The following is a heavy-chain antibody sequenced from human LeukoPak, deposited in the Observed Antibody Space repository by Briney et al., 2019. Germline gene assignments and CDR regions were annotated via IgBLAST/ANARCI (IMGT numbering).Heavy chain of an antibody. Sequence: ASVKVSCKASGYTFTSYGISWVRQAPGQGLEWMGWISAYNGNTNYAQKLQGRVTMTTDTSTSTAYMELRSLRSDDTAVYYCARPLPPPPPDYYDSSGYLGELDYWGQGTLVTVSS. J-gene: IGHJ4*02. CDR3: ARPLPPPPPDYYDSSGYLGELDY. D-gene: IGHD3-22*01. CDR2: ISAYNGNT. V-gene: IGHV1-18*01. CDR1: GYTFTSYG.